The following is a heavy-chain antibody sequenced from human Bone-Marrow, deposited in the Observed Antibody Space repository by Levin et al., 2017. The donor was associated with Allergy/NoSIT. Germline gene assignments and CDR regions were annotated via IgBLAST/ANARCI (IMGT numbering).Heavy chain of an antibody. Sequence: SQTLSLTCAVSGGSISRHYWSWIRQPPGKGLEWIGFIYNSGTNNYNPSLKGRVTMSVDTSKNQFSLKLRSVTAADTAIYYCVRDNNWFGPWGQGTLVTVSS. CDR2: IYNSGTN. V-gene: IGHV4-59*08. CDR1: GGSISRHY. J-gene: IGHJ5*02. CDR3: VRDNNWFGP.